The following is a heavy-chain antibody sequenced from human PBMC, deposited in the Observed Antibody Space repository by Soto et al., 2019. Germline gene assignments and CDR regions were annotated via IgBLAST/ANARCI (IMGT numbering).Heavy chain of an antibody. V-gene: IGHV1-69*06. D-gene: IGHD3-3*01. CDR3: TRGSEYDFWSGYL. CDR2: IVPLFGTS. CDR1: GGTSTRYA. Sequence: QERLVQSGAEVRKPGSSVKVSCKVTGGTSTRYAINWVRQAPGQGLEWMGGIVPLFGTSKYAQKFQGRVTITADTSTNIAYMELRSLRSEDTAVYYCTRGSEYDFWSGYLWGQGTLVSVSS. J-gene: IGHJ4*02.